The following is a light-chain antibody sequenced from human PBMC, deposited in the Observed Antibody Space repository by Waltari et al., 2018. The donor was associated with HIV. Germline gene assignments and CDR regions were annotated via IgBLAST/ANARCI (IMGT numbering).Light chain of an antibody. CDR1: SSNIGNNY. V-gene: IGLV1-51*01. J-gene: IGLJ1*01. CDR2: DNN. CDR3: GTWDNSLSAGGV. Sequence: QSVLTQPPSVSAAPGQKVTISCSGSSSNIGNNYISWYQQLPGTAPKLLIYDNNKRPSGMPDRFAGSKSGTSATLGITGLQTGDEADYYCGTWDNSLSAGGVFGTGTKVTVL.